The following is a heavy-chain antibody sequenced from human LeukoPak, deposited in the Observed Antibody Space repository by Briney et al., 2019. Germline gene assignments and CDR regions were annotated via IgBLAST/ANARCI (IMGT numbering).Heavy chain of an antibody. D-gene: IGHD3-3*01. CDR3: ARDKLHTIFGVVIKLPDI. CDR1: GGTFSSYA. J-gene: IGHJ3*02. V-gene: IGHV1-69*04. Sequence: GASVKVSCKASGGTFSSYAISWVRQAPGQGLEWMGRIIPILGIANYAQKFQGRVTITADKSTSTAYMELSSLRSEDTAVYYCARDKLHTIFGVVIKLPDIWGQGTMVTVSS. CDR2: IIPILGIA.